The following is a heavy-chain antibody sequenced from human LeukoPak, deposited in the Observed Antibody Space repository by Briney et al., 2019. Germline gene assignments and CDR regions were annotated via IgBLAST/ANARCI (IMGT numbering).Heavy chain of an antibody. CDR1: GFTFSDYY. CDR3: TSPPLGYCSTTSSLKYFEQ. V-gene: IGHV3-11*04. D-gene: IGHD2-2*01. CDR2: ISSSGSII. Sequence: PGGSLRLSCAASGFTFSDYYMSWIRQAPGKGLEWVSNISSSGSIIDYADSVRGRFTISRDNAKNSLYLQMNSLRAEDTAVYYSTSPPLGYCSTTSSLKYFEQWGQGTLVTPSS. J-gene: IGHJ1*01.